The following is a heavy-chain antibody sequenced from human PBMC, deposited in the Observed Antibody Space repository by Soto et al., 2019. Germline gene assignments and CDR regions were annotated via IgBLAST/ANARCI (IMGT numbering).Heavy chain of an antibody. D-gene: IGHD1-1*01. CDR3: ARGRYGDY. CDR1: GYAFTTYG. V-gene: IGHV1-18*01. J-gene: IGHJ4*02. CDR2: ISAHNGNT. Sequence: QVHLVQSGAEVKKPGASVKVSCKGSGYAFTTYGITWVRQAPGQGLEWMGWISAHNGNTNYAQKLQGRVAVTRDTSTSTAYMELRSLRSDDTAVYYCARGRYGDYWGQGALVTVSS.